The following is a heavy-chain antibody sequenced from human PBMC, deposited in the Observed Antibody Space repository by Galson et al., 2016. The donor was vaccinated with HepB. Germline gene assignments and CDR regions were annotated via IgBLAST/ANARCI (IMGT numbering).Heavy chain of an antibody. CDR3: ARDRDTSGYYGDHYFDY. CDR2: IYYSGST. Sequence: TLSLTCTVSGGSISSGGYYWNWIRQHPGKGLEWIGYIYYSGSTYYNPSLRSRVTISVDTSKNQFSLKLSSVTAADTAVYYCARDRDTSGYYGDHYFDYWGQGTLVTVSS. D-gene: IGHD3-22*01. V-gene: IGHV4-31*03. CDR1: GGSISSGGYY. J-gene: IGHJ4*02.